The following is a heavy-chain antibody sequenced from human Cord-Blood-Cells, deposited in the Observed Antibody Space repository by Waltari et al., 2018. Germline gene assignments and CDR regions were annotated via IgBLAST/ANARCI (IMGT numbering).Heavy chain of an antibody. CDR1: GGTFSSYA. CDR3: ARDVSMIIAAAGNWFDH. CDR2: IIPIFGTA. D-gene: IGHD6-13*01. Sequence: QVQLVQSGAEVKKPGSSVKVACKASGGTFSSYAISRGRQAPGQGLDWMGGIIPIFGTANYAQKFQGRVTITADESTSTAYMELSSLRSEDTAVYYCARDVSMIIAAAGNWFDHWGQGTLVTVSS. V-gene: IGHV1-69*01. J-gene: IGHJ5*02.